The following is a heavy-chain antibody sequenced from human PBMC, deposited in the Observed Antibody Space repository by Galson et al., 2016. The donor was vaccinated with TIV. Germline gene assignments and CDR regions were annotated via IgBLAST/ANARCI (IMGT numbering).Heavy chain of an antibody. Sequence: SETLSLTCAVSGRSFSTYYWSWIRQPPGKGLEWIGEIDHSGGTTYNPSLKSRVTMSSDKSKNQLTLKLSSVTVADTAVYYCARGQTSMTFWSGYEHKWFDPWGQGSLVTVSS. CDR1: GRSFSTYY. D-gene: IGHD3-3*01. CDR3: ARGQTSMTFWSGYEHKWFDP. CDR2: IDHSGGT. V-gene: IGHV4-34*01. J-gene: IGHJ5*02.